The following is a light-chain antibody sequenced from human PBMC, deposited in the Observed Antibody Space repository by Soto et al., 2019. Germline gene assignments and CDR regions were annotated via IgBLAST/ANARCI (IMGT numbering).Light chain of an antibody. CDR2: EVA. CDR1: STDPATYDL. J-gene: IGLJ2*01. Sequence: QSALTQPASVSGSPGQSITISCTGTSTDPATYDLVSWYQQHPGKAPQLIIYEVAKRPSWVSARFSGSQSGDTASLTISGLQAADEAYYYCCSRLFGGGTKVTVL. V-gene: IGLV2-23*02. CDR3: CSRL.